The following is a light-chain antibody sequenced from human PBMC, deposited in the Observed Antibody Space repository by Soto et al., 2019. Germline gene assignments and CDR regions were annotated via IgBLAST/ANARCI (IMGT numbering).Light chain of an antibody. CDR3: QQYGSSLGT. J-gene: IGKJ2*01. Sequence: IVLTQSRVTLPLSPGTRAILSCRASQSVTGTNLAWYQQRAGQAPSLLIYDAVTRATGIPDRFSGSGSGTDFNLTNSSLEPEDCAVYYCQQYGSSLGTFGQGTKVQV. V-gene: IGKV3-20*01. CDR2: DAV. CDR1: QSVTGTN.